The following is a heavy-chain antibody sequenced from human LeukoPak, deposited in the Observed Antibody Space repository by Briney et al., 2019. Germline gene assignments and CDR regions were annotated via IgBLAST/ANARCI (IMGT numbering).Heavy chain of an antibody. J-gene: IGHJ5*02. CDR1: GGSISSYY. CDR2: IYYSGST. D-gene: IGHD3-3*01. Sequence: PSETLSLTCTVSGGSISSYYWNWIRQPPGKGLEWIGYIYYSGSTNYNPSLKSRVTISVDTSKNQFSLKLSSVTAADTAVYYCARAKTIFGVVNWFDPWGQGTLVTVSS. CDR3: ARAKTIFGVVNWFDP. V-gene: IGHV4-59*01.